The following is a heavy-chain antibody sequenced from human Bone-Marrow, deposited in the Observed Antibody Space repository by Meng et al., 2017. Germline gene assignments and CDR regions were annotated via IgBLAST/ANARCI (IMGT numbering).Heavy chain of an antibody. V-gene: IGHV4-31*03. J-gene: IGHJ2*01. CDR3: ASLYGDSSVWYLDL. CDR2: IYYSGST. CDR1: CGSFSSGTHY. D-gene: IGHD4-17*01. Sequence: DSGPGLFKPSQPLPLTFTLACGSFSSGTHYWSWIRQHPGKGLEYIGYIYYSGSTYYNPSLKSRVIISVDTSKNQFSLRLNSVTAADTAVYYCASLYGDSSVWYLDLWGRGTLVTVSS.